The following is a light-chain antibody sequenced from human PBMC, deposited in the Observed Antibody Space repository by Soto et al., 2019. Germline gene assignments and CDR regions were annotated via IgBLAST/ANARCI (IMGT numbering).Light chain of an antibody. Sequence: QSALTQLPSASGSPGQSVTISCTGTSSDVGGYNYVSWYQQHPGKAPKLMIYEVSKRPSGVPDRFSGSKSGNTASLTVSGLQAEDEAAYYCSSYAGSNNLYVFGTGTKVTVL. CDR1: SSDVGGYNY. CDR3: SSYAGSNNLYV. J-gene: IGLJ1*01. V-gene: IGLV2-8*01. CDR2: EVS.